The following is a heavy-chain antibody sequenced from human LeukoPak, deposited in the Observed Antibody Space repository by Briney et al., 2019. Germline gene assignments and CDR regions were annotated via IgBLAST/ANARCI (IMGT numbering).Heavy chain of an antibody. Sequence: PSETLSLTCTVSGGSISGYYWSWIRQPPGKGLEWIGEINHSGSTNYNPSLKSRVTISVDTSKNQFSLKLSSVTAADTAVYYCARAPYYDFWSGYYPDAFDIWGQGTMVTVSS. CDR2: INHSGST. CDR3: ARAPYYDFWSGYYPDAFDI. V-gene: IGHV4-34*01. J-gene: IGHJ3*02. D-gene: IGHD3-3*01. CDR1: GGSISGYY.